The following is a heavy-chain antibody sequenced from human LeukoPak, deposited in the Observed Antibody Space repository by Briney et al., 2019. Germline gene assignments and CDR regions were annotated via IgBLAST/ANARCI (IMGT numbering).Heavy chain of an antibody. Sequence: GGSLGLSCAASGFTFSNAWMSWVRQAPGKGLEWVGRIKSKTDGGTTDYAAPVKGRFTISRDDSKNTLYLQMNSLKTEDTAVYYCTTVGAIAAAAPFDYWGQGTLVTVSS. D-gene: IGHD6-13*01. CDR2: IKSKTDGGTT. V-gene: IGHV3-15*01. CDR3: TTVGAIAAAAPFDY. J-gene: IGHJ4*02. CDR1: GFTFSNAW.